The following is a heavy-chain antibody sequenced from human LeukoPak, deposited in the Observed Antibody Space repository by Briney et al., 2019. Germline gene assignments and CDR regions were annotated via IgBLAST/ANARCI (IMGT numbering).Heavy chain of an antibody. Sequence: PSETLSLTCAVYGGSFSGYYWCWIRQPPGKGLEWIGEINHSGSTNYNPSLKSRVTISVDTSKNQFSLKLSSATAADTAVYYCAGTDCSGGSCNDYWGQGTLVTVSS. D-gene: IGHD2-15*01. V-gene: IGHV4-34*01. CDR1: GGSFSGYY. CDR3: AGTDCSGGSCNDY. CDR2: INHSGST. J-gene: IGHJ4*02.